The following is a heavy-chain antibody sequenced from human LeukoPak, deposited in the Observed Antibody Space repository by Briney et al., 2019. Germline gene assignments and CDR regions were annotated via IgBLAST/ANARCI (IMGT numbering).Heavy chain of an antibody. Sequence: PSETLSLTCSDSGGSVSGGAYYWSWIRQPAGKGLECLVRRDGGWSPQRNPSHQNIPSLMSRLIISSHTYRKQFSLNPNSVPDTHTAIYLCARDRQEGGLRVTPFEYWGEGTPVPVPS. D-gene: IGHD2-15*01. J-gene: IGHJ4*02. CDR2: RDGGWSPQRNPSH. CDR1: GGSVSGGAYY. CDR3: ARDRQEGGLRVTPFEY. V-gene: IGHV4-61*02.